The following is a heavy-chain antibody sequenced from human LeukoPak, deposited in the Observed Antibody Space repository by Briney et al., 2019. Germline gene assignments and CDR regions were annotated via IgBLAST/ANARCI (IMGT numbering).Heavy chain of an antibody. Sequence: GGPLRLSCTASGFTFSDYYMSWIRQAPGKGLEWVSYISSSGSTIHYADSVKGRFTISRDNAKSSLYLQMNSLRAEDTAVYYWARGWTGPSRNDYWGQGTLVTVSS. V-gene: IGHV3-11*01. J-gene: IGHJ4*02. CDR2: ISSSGSTI. D-gene: IGHD1-14*01. CDR1: GFTFSDYY. CDR3: ARGWTGPSRNDY.